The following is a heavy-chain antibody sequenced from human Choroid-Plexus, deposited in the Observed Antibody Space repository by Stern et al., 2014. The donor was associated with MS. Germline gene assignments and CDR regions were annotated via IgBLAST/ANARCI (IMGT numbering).Heavy chain of an antibody. V-gene: IGHV3-30*18. Sequence: MQLVESGGGVVQPGRPLRLSCVVSGFTFGSCAMHWVRQAPGKGLEWVAGVSYDGSNKYYADSVKGRFTISRDNSQNTLYTQMSSLRPEDTAVYYCAKDRQYLTYFFDHWGQGSLVTVSS. CDR2: VSYDGSNK. D-gene: IGHD2/OR15-2a*01. CDR1: GFTFGSCA. CDR3: AKDRQYLTYFFDH. J-gene: IGHJ5*02.